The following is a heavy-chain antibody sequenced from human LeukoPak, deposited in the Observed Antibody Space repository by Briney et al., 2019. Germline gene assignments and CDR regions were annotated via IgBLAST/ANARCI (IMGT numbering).Heavy chain of an antibody. J-gene: IGHJ6*03. CDR2: INDSGRT. Sequence: SETLSLTCTVSGDSIGNSNYYWSWIRQPPGKGLEWIGEINDSGRTNYNPSLMSRVTVSVDTSKNQFSLRLTSVTATDTAVYYCARRWNYGRNYYIDVWGNGATVSVSS. V-gene: IGHV4-39*01. CDR1: GDSIGNSNYY. D-gene: IGHD1-7*01. CDR3: ARRWNYGRNYYIDV.